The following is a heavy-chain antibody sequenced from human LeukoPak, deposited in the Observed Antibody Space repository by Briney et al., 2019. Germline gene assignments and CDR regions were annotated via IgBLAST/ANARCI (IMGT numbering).Heavy chain of an antibody. D-gene: IGHD6-19*01. CDR2: INPSGGST. V-gene: IGHV1-46*01. CDR3: ARTVAGRPNWFDP. J-gene: IGHJ5*02. CDR1: GYTFTSYY. Sequence: ASVKVSCKASGYTFTSYYMHWVRQAPGQGLEWMGIINPSGGSTSYAQKLQGRVTMTTDTSTSTAYMELRSLRSDDTAVYYCARTVAGRPNWFDPWGQGTLVTVSS.